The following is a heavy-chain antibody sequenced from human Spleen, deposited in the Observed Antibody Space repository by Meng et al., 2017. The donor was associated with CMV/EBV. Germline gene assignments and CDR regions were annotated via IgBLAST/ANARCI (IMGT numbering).Heavy chain of an antibody. Sequence: QVALVQSGAEVKKPGASVKVSCKASGYTFTGYYMHWVRQAPGQGLEWMGWINPNSGGTNYAQKFQGRVTMTRDTSISTAYMELSRLRSDDTAVYYCARLGDSSSKAVGWFDPWGQGTLVTVSS. D-gene: IGHD6-6*01. CDR2: INPNSGGT. CDR1: GYTFTGYY. CDR3: ARLGDSSSKAVGWFDP. V-gene: IGHV1-2*02. J-gene: IGHJ5*02.